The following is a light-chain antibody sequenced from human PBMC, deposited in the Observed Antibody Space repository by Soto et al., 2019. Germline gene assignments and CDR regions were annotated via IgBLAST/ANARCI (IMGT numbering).Light chain of an antibody. CDR3: ETGDSSRGAWV. J-gene: IGLJ3*02. CDR1: SSNIGNNY. Sequence: QSVLTQPPSVSAAPGQKVTISCSGSSSNIGNNYVSWYQQLPGTAPKLLIYENNKRPSGIPDRFSGSKSGTSATLGITGLQTGEEADYSGETGDSSRGAWVFGGGTKLTVL. V-gene: IGLV1-51*02. CDR2: ENN.